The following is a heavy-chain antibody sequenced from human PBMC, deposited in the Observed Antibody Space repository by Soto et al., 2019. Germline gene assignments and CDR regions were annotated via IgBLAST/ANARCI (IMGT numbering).Heavy chain of an antibody. CDR1: GGSISSGDYY. Sequence: PSETLSLTCTVSGGSISSGDYYWSWIRQPPGKGLEWIGYIYYSGSTYYNPSLKSRVTISVDTSKNQFSLKLSSVTAADTAVYYCARQAMSTSHWQGDYYGMDVWGQGTTVTVSS. CDR2: IYYSGST. J-gene: IGHJ6*02. CDR3: ARQAMSTSHWQGDYYGMDV. D-gene: IGHD3-16*01. V-gene: IGHV4-30-4*01.